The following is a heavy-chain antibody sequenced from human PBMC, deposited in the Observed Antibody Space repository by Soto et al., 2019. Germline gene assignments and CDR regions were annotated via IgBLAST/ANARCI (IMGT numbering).Heavy chain of an antibody. CDR3: ARPRRSGFYYYGMDV. Sequence: GGSLRLSCAASGFTFSSYAMHWVRQAPGKGLEWVAVISYDGSNKYCADSVKGRFTISRDNSKNTLYLQMNSLRAEDTAVYYCARPRRSGFYYYGMDVWGQGTTVTVSS. CDR2: ISYDGSNK. D-gene: IGHD5-12*01. CDR1: GFTFSSYA. J-gene: IGHJ6*02. V-gene: IGHV3-30-3*01.